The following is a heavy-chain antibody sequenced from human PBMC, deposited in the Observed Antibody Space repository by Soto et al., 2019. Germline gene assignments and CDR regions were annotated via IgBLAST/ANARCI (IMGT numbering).Heavy chain of an antibody. V-gene: IGHV3-66*01. CDR1: GFTVSSNY. CDR3: ARDRIPTGMDV. Sequence: EVQLVESGGGLVQPGGSLRLSCAASGFTVSSNYMSWVRQAPGKGLEGVSVIYSGGSTNYADSVKGRFTISRDNSKNTLYLQLNSLRAEDTAVYYCARDRIPTGMDVWGQGTTVTVSS. CDR2: IYSGGST. J-gene: IGHJ6*02.